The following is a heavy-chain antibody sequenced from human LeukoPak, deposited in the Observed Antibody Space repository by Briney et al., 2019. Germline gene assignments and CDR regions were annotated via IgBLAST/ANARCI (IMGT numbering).Heavy chain of an antibody. J-gene: IGHJ3*02. CDR2: IIPIFGTA. D-gene: IGHD2-15*01. CDR3: ANRKEYCSGGSCYPYAFDI. V-gene: IGHV1-69*13. Sequence: SVKVSCKASGFTFTGYYMHWVRQAPGQGLEWMGGIIPIFGTANYAQKFQGRVTITADESTSTAYMELSSLRSEDTAVYYCANRKEYCSGGSCYPYAFDIWGQGTMVTVSS. CDR1: GFTFTGYY.